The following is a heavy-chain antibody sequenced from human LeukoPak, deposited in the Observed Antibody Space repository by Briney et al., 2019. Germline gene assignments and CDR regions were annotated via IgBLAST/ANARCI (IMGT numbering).Heavy chain of an antibody. CDR3: AKDARRDTAMVTPLDY. Sequence: GGSLRLSCAASGFTFSSYGMSWVRQAPGKGLEWVSAISGSGGSTYYADSVKGRFTISRDNSKNTLYLQMNSLRAEDTAVYYCAKDARRDTAMVTPLDYWGQGTLVTVSS. V-gene: IGHV3-23*01. D-gene: IGHD5-18*01. CDR2: ISGSGGST. J-gene: IGHJ4*02. CDR1: GFTFSSYG.